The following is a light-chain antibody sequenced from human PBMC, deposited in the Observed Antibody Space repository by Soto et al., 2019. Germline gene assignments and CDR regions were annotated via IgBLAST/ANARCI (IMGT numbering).Light chain of an antibody. CDR1: SSDVGGYNS. Sequence: QPASVSGSPGQSITISCTGTSSDVGGYNSVSWYQQHPGRAPKLMIYEVNNRPSGVSTRFSGSKSGNTASLTISGLQAEDEADYYCNSYTSSTTYVFGTGTKLTVL. V-gene: IGLV2-14*01. CDR3: NSYTSSTTYV. J-gene: IGLJ1*01. CDR2: EVN.